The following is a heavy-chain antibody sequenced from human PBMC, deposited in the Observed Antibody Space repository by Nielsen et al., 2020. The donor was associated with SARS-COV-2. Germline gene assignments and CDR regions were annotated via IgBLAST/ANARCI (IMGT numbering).Heavy chain of an antibody. CDR2: IYYSGST. V-gene: IGHV4-59*08. J-gene: IGHJ6*03. CDR3: ASSLGGYSYGRDYYYMDV. D-gene: IGHD5-18*01. CDR1: GGSISSYY. Sequence: GSLRLSCTVSGGSISSYYWSWIRQPPGKGLERIGYIYYSGSTNYNPSLKSRVTISVDTSKNQFSLKLSSVTAADTAVYYCASSLGGYSYGRDYYYMDVWGKGTTVTVSS.